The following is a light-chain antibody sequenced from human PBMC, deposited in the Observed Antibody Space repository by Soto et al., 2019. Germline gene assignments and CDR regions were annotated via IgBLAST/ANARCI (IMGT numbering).Light chain of an antibody. Sequence: EIVLTQSPGTLSVSPGERATLSCRPSQPVATSYLAWFQKNPGQPPRLLIYATSKRATGIPDRFSGSGSGTDFTLNISRLEPEDFAVFYCHQYVTSPFTFGQGTNLEI. V-gene: IGKV3-20*01. CDR3: HQYVTSPFT. CDR1: QPVATSY. CDR2: ATS. J-gene: IGKJ2*01.